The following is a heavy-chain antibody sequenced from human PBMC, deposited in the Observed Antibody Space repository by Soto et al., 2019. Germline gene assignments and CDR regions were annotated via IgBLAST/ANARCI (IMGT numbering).Heavy chain of an antibody. Sequence: GGSLRLSCAASGFTFSSYAMSWVRQAPGKGLEWVSAISGSGGSTYYADSVKGRFTISRDNSKNTLYLQMNSLRAEDTAVYYCAKDPHHYDILTGYYLPHYYFDYWGQGTLVTVSS. J-gene: IGHJ4*02. CDR2: ISGSGGST. CDR1: GFTFSSYA. V-gene: IGHV3-23*01. CDR3: AKDPHHYDILTGYYLPHYYFDY. D-gene: IGHD3-9*01.